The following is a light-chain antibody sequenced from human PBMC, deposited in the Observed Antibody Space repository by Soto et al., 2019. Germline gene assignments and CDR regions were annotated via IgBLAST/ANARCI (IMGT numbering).Light chain of an antibody. J-gene: IGLJ1*01. CDR2: EVS. Sequence: QSVLTQPASVSGSPGQSITISCTGTSSDVDFYNFVSWYQQHPGKAPKLITYEVSNRSSGDSSRFSGSKSGNTASLTISGLRADDEADYYCSSSTLTSYVFGTGTKVTVL. CDR1: SSDVDFYNF. V-gene: IGLV2-14*01. CDR3: SSSTLTSYV.